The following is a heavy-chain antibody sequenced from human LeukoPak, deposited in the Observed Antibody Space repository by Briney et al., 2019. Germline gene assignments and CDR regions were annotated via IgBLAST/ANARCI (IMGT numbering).Heavy chain of an antibody. J-gene: IGHJ5*02. V-gene: IGHV3-74*01. D-gene: IGHD6-13*01. CDR1: GFTFSSYW. CDR3: AREQQLVPDTFDP. CDR2: INSDGSST. Sequence: GGSLRLSCAASGFTFSSYWMHWVRQAPGKGLVWVSRINSDGSSTSYADSVKGRFTISRDNAKNTLYLQMNSLRAEGTAVYYCAREQQLVPDTFDPWGQGTLVTVSS.